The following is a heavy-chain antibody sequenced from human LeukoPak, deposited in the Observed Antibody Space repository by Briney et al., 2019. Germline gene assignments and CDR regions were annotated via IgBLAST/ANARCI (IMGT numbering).Heavy chain of an antibody. CDR2: ISHSGETI. D-gene: IGHD2-21*01. CDR1: GFTFSTYE. V-gene: IGHV3-48*03. Sequence: PGGSLRLSCAASGFTFSTYEMNRVRQAPGKGLKWVSFISHSGETIYYADSVKGRFTISRDNAKNSLYLQMNSLRVEDTAVYYCARDRIRHTDSTWFDPWGQGTLVSVSS. J-gene: IGHJ5*02. CDR3: ARDRIRHTDSTWFDP.